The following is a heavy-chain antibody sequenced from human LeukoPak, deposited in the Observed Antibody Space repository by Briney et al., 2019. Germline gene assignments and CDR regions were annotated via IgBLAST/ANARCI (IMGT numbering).Heavy chain of an antibody. V-gene: IGHV4-59*12. CDR2: IYYSGST. Sequence: GSLRLSCAASGFTFSSYAMSWVRQAPGKGLEWIGYIYYSGSTNYNPSLKSRVTISLDTSKKQFSLKVKSVTAADTAVYFCARGGYRFGLCDCWGQGTLVTVSS. D-gene: IGHD5-12*01. J-gene: IGHJ4*02. CDR3: ARGGYRFGLCDC. CDR1: GFTFSSYA.